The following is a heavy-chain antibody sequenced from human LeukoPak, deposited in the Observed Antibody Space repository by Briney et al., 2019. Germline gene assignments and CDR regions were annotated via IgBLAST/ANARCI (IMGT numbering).Heavy chain of an antibody. CDR3: ARATVNPLEWLLSDAFDI. J-gene: IGHJ3*02. CDR1: SISISNSSYY. Sequence: PSETLSLTCTVSSISISNSSYYWGWIRQPPGKGLEWIGTIYYSGSTNYNPSLKSRVTISVDTSKNQFSLKLSSVTAADTAVYYCARATVNPLEWLLSDAFDIWGQGTMVTVSS. V-gene: IGHV4-39*07. CDR2: IYYSGST. D-gene: IGHD3-3*01.